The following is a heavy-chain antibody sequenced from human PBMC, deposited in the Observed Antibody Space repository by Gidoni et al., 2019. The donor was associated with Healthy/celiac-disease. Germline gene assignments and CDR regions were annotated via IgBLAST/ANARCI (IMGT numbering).Heavy chain of an antibody. D-gene: IGHD3-22*01. J-gene: IGHJ3*02. CDR2: ISYDGSNK. CDR3: ARDQRITMIVVDDRKRGDAFDI. Sequence: QVQLVESGGGVVQPGRSLRLSCAAPGFTFSSYAMHWVRQAPGKGLEGVAVISYDGSNKYYADSVKGRFTISRDNSKNTLYLQMNSLRAEDTAVYYCARDQRITMIVVDDRKRGDAFDIWGQGTMVTVSS. CDR1: GFTFSSYA. V-gene: IGHV3-30-3*01.